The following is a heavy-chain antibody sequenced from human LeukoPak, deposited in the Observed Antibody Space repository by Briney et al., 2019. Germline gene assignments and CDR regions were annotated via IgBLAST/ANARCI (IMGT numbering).Heavy chain of an antibody. CDR3: AKTTTGYSSGRYPAWPIDY. V-gene: IGHV3-23*01. CDR1: GFTFGSYA. D-gene: IGHD2-15*01. J-gene: IGHJ4*02. CDR2: IFGSGGSA. Sequence: GGSPRLSWAASGFTFGSYAMYWVRQAPGKGLEWVSGIFGSGGSAHYADSVKGRFTISRDNSKNTVYLQMDSLRVEDTAIYYCAKTTTGYSSGRYPAWPIDYWGQGTLVTVSS.